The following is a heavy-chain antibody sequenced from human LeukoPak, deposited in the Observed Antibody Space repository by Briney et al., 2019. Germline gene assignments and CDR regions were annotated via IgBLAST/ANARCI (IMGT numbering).Heavy chain of an antibody. CDR3: ARDGAAAGLDY. CDR2: INPNRGGT. J-gene: IGHJ4*02. V-gene: IGHV1-2*02. D-gene: IGHD6-13*01. Sequence: GASVKVSCKASGYTFTGYYMHWVRQAPGHGPEWMGWINPNRGGTNYAQKFQGRVTMTRDTSISTGYMELSRLRSDDTAVYYCARDGAAAGLDYWGQGTLVTVSS. CDR1: GYTFTGYY.